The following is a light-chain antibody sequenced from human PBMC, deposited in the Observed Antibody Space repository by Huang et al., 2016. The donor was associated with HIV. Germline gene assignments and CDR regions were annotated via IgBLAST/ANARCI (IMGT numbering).Light chain of an antibody. V-gene: IGKV1-39*01. CDR1: QNIGKS. J-gene: IGKJ2*01. CDR2: AAS. Sequence: DIQMTQSPSSLSASVGDRVTITCRASQNIGKSLNWYQQKPGKAPKLLSYAASSLQSGVPSRFSGSGSGTDFTLTISSLQPENFATYYCQQSYNMPYTFGQGTKLEIK. CDR3: QQSYNMPYT.